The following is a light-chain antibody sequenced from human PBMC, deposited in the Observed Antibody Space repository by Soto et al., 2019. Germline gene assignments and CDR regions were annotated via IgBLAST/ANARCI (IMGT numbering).Light chain of an antibody. CDR3: MQHTDFPIT. Sequence: EIVLTQTPLSLPVSPGEPASISCRSSQSLLDTDDGSTYLDWYLQKPGQSPQLLIYALSSRASGGPDRVSGSGSGTEFTLRISRVETEDVGVYYCMQHTDFPITFGQGTRLEIK. J-gene: IGKJ5*01. V-gene: IGKV2-40*01. CDR1: QSLLDTDDGSTY. CDR2: ALS.